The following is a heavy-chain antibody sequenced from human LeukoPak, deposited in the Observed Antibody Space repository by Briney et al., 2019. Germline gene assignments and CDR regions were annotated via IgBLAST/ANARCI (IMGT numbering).Heavy chain of an antibody. D-gene: IGHD3-10*01. CDR3: ARSATMVRGYEY. Sequence: SETLSLTCAVYGGSFSGYYWSWIRQPPGKGLEWIGEINHSGSTNYNPSLKSRVTISVDTSKNQFSLKLCSVTAADTAVYYCARSATMVRGYEYGGQGTLVTVSS. V-gene: IGHV4-34*01. CDR2: INHSGST. CDR1: GGSFSGYY. J-gene: IGHJ4*02.